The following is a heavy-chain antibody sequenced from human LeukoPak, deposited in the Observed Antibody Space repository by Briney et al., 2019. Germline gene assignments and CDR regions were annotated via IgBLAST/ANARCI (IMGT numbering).Heavy chain of an antibody. CDR2: INHSGTT. V-gene: IGHV4-34*01. J-gene: IGHJ4*02. Sequence: SETLSLTCAVYSGSFSGDYWSWIRQPPGMGLEWIGEINHSGTTKYNPSLKSRVTISVDTSKDQFSLKLSSVTAADSAIYYCARGRAYGPGSYYQRKPLDYWGQGTLVTVSS. CDR1: SGSFSGDY. CDR3: ARGRAYGPGSYYQRKPLDY. D-gene: IGHD3-10*01.